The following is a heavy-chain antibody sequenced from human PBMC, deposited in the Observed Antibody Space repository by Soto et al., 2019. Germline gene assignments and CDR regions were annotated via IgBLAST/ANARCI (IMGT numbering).Heavy chain of an antibody. Sequence: EVQLVESGGGLVKPGGSLRLSCAASGFTFSNAWMNWVRQAPGKGLEWVGRIKSKPDGGTTDYAAPVKGRFTISRDDSKNTLYLQMNSLKTEDTAVYYCTTEGDYDFWSGYYQQGYWGQGTLVTVSS. J-gene: IGHJ4*02. CDR1: GFTFSNAW. D-gene: IGHD3-3*01. CDR3: TTEGDYDFWSGYYQQGY. V-gene: IGHV3-15*07. CDR2: IKSKPDGGTT.